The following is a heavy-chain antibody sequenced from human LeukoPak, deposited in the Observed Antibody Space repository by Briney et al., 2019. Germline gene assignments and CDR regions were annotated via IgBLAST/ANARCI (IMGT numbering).Heavy chain of an antibody. J-gene: IGHJ3*01. CDR2: IRQDSSEK. CDR3: ARDLAAAAGLGTFDL. D-gene: IGHD6-13*01. CDR1: EFRFSSYW. Sequence: GGSLRLSCVAPEFRFSSYWMSWVRQAPGKGLEWVANIRQDSSEKYYVGSVRGRFTISRDNDEKSLYLQMDTLSAEDTALYFCARDLAAAAGLGTFDLWGQGTMVIVSS. V-gene: IGHV3-7*03.